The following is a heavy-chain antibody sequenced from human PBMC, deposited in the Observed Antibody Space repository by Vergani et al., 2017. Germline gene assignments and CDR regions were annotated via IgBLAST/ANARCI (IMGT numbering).Heavy chain of an antibody. D-gene: IGHD6-19*01. Sequence: EVQLVESGGGLVQPGGSLRLSCSASGFTFSSYAMHWVRQAPGKGLEYVSAISSNGGSTYYADSVKGRFTISRDNSKNTLYLQMSSLRAEDTAVYYCVKADSSGWSTPFDYWGQGTLVTVSS. CDR2: ISSNGGST. CDR3: VKADSSGWSTPFDY. V-gene: IGHV3-64D*06. J-gene: IGHJ4*02. CDR1: GFTFSSYA.